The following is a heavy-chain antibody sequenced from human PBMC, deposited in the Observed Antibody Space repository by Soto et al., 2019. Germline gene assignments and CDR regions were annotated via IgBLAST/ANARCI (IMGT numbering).Heavy chain of an antibody. Sequence: EVQLVESGGGLVKPGGSLRLSCAASGFTFSSYSMNWVRQAPGKGLEWVSSISSSSSYIYYADSVKGRFTISRDNAKNSLYLQMNSLRAEDTAVYYCARVEMATRGIGYWGQGTLVTVSS. CDR1: GFTFSSYS. D-gene: IGHD5-12*01. CDR2: ISSSSSYI. V-gene: IGHV3-21*01. CDR3: ARVEMATRGIGY. J-gene: IGHJ4*02.